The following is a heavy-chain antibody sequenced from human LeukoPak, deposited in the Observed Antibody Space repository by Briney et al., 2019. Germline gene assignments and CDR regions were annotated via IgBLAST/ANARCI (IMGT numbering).Heavy chain of an antibody. D-gene: IGHD6-19*01. J-gene: IGHJ5*02. CDR1: GFTFSSYG. V-gene: IGHV3-30*18. CDR2: ISYDGSNK. CDR3: AKRPRYSSGWYRFDP. Sequence: GGSLRLSCAASGFTFSSYGMHWVRQAPGKGLEWVAVISYDGSNKYYADSVKGRFTISRDNSTNTLYLQMNSLRAEDTAVYYCAKRPRYSSGWYRFDPWGQGTLVTVSS.